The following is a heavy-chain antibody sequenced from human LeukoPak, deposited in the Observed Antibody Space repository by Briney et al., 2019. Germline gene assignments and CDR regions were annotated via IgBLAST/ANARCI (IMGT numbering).Heavy chain of an antibody. CDR1: GDSVSSNSAA. CDR3: ARGFYDDGYFITWYYFDY. CDR2: TYYRSKWYN. Sequence: SQTLSLTCAISGDSVSSNSAAWNWIRQSPSRGLEWLGRTYYRSKWYNDYAVSVKSRITINPDTSKNQFSLQLNSVTPEDTAVYYCARGFYDDGYFITWYYFDYWGQGTLVTVSS. J-gene: IGHJ4*02. D-gene: IGHD5-24*01. V-gene: IGHV6-1*01.